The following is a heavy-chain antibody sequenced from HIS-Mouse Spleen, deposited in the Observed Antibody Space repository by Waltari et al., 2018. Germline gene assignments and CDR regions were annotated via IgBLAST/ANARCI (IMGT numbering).Heavy chain of an antibody. CDR2: ISYDGSNK. CDR3: AREGSFYYFDY. CDR1: GFTFSSYA. J-gene: IGHJ4*02. Sequence: QVQLVESGGGVVQPGRSLRLSCAASGFTFSSYAMHWVRQAPGKGLEWVAVISYDGSNKYYADSVKGRFTISRDKSKNTLYLQMNSLRAEDTAVYYCAREGSFYYFDYWGQGTLVTVSS. D-gene: IGHD6-13*01. V-gene: IGHV3-30-3*01.